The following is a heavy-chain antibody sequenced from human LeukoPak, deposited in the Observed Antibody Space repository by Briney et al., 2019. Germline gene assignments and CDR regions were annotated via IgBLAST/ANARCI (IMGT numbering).Heavy chain of an antibody. Sequence: PGGSLTLSCAASGFTFSSYSMNWVRQAPGKGLEWVSSISSGSSYIYYADSVKGRFTISRDNAKNSLYLQMNSLRAEDTAVYYCARDYYGSGSNVGYYYYGMDVWGQGTTVTVSS. CDR2: ISSGSSYI. J-gene: IGHJ6*02. CDR3: ARDYYGSGSNVGYYYYGMDV. D-gene: IGHD3-10*01. CDR1: GFTFSSYS. V-gene: IGHV3-21*01.